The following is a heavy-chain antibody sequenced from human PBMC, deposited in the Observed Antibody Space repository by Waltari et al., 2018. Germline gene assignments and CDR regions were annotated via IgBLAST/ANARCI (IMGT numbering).Heavy chain of an antibody. Sequence: EVQLVESGGGLVQPGRSLRLSCAASGFTFADYALPWVRQAPGKGLEWVSGISWNSGSIGYADSVKGRFTISRDNAKNSLYLQMNSLRAEDTALYYCAKEYSSSWIAFDIWGQGTMVTVSS. D-gene: IGHD6-13*01. CDR3: AKEYSSSWIAFDI. CDR2: ISWNSGSI. CDR1: GFTFADYA. V-gene: IGHV3-9*01. J-gene: IGHJ3*02.